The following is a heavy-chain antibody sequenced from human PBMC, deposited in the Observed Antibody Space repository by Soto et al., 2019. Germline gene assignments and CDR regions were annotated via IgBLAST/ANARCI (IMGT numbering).Heavy chain of an antibody. J-gene: IGHJ4*02. Sequence: ASVKVSCKASGYTFTGYYMHWVRQAPGQGLEWMGWINPNSGGTNYAQKFQGWVTITRDTSTSTAYMELSSLRSDDTAVYYCARDDRDSSYFDYWGQGTLVTVSS. CDR2: INPNSGGT. V-gene: IGHV1-2*04. CDR1: GYTFTGYY. CDR3: ARDDRDSSYFDY.